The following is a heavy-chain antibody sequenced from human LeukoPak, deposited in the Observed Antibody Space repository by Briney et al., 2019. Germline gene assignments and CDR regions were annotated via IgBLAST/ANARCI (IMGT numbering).Heavy chain of an antibody. CDR2: ISSSSSYI. V-gene: IGHV3-21*01. D-gene: IGHD6-19*01. J-gene: IGHJ4*02. Sequence: GGSLRLSCAASGFTFSSYSMNWVRQAPGKGLEWVSSISSSSSYIYYADSVKGRFTISRDNAKNSLYLQMNSLRAEDTAVYYCASGSGRAKYYFDYWGQGTLVTVSS. CDR1: GFTFSSYS. CDR3: ASGSGRAKYYFDY.